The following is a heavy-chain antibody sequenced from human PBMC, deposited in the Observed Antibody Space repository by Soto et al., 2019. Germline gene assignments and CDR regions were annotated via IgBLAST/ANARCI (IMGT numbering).Heavy chain of an antibody. V-gene: IGHV4-39*01. CDR1: GGSISSSSYY. Sequence: SETLSLTCTVSGGSISSSSYYWGWIRQPPGKGLEWIGSIYYSGSTYYNPSLKSRVTISVDTSKNQFSLKLSSVTAADTAVYYCAGYSRSWYRGWFDPWGQGTLVTVSS. J-gene: IGHJ5*02. D-gene: IGHD6-13*01. CDR2: IYYSGST. CDR3: AGYSRSWYRGWFDP.